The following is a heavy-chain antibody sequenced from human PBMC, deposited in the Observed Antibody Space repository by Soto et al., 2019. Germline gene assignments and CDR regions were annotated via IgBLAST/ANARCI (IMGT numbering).Heavy chain of an antibody. CDR1: GFTFSSYA. Sequence: GGSLRLSCAASGFTFSSYAMHWVRQAPGKGLEWVAVISYDGSNKYYADSVKGRFTISRDNSKNTLYLQMNSLRAEDTAVYYCAGSGSYLGYFDYWGKGTRVT. CDR2: ISYDGSNK. CDR3: AGSGSYLGYFDY. V-gene: IGHV3-30-3*01. D-gene: IGHD3-10*01. J-gene: IGHJ4*02.